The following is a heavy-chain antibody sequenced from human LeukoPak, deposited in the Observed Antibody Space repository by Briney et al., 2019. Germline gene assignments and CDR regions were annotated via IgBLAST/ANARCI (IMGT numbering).Heavy chain of an antibody. CDR2: LTGSGGAP. Sequence: GGSLILTCAASGFTFSSYAMSWVRQAPGKGLEWVAALTGSGGAPYSADSVKGRYTISRDNSKNTLYLQMNSLRAEDTAVYYCAKEIAVAGTPYFDYWGQGTLVTVSA. CDR1: GFTFSSYA. D-gene: IGHD6-19*01. V-gene: IGHV3-23*01. CDR3: AKEIAVAGTPYFDY. J-gene: IGHJ4*02.